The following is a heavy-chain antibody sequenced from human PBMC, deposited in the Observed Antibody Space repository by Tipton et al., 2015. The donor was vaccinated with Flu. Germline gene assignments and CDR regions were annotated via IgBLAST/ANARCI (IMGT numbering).Heavy chain of an antibody. CDR1: GFTFSYYE. CDR3: ARDHPEYVDNPQWYFDL. D-gene: IGHD2/OR15-2a*01. V-gene: IGHV3-48*03. J-gene: IGHJ2*01. CDR2: ISSSSNAI. Sequence: SLRLSCAASGFTFSYYEMNWVRQAPGKGLEWVAYISSSSNAINYADSVRGRFTISRDNAENSLYLQMDSLRVDDTGIYFCARDHPEYVDNPQWYFDLWGRGTQVDVSS.